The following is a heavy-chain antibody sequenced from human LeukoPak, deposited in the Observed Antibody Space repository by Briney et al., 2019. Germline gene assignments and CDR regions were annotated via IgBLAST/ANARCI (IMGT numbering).Heavy chain of an antibody. V-gene: IGHV3-20*04. CDR3: ARLGVGATRDAFDI. J-gene: IGHJ3*02. Sequence: GGSLRLSCAASGFTFDDYTMHWVRQAPGKGLEWVSLISWNGGSTGYADSVKGRFTISRDNAKNSLYLQMNSLRAEDTALYYCARLGVGATRDAFDIWGQGTMVTVSS. CDR2: ISWNGGST. CDR1: GFTFDDYT. D-gene: IGHD1-26*01.